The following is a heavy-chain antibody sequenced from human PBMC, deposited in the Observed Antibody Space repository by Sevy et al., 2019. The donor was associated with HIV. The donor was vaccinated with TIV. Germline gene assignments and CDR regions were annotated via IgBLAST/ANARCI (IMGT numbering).Heavy chain of an antibody. V-gene: IGHV3-48*01. D-gene: IGHD3-16*01. CDR1: GFTFSSYS. CDR3: VREGLGGFSYSLDC. Sequence: GGSLRLSCAASGFTFSSYSMNWVRQAPGKGLEWVSYISSSSSTIYYADSVKGRFTISRDNAKNSLYLQMNSLSAEDTGVYYCVREGLGGFSYSLDCWGQGTLVTVSS. CDR2: ISSSSSTI. J-gene: IGHJ4*02.